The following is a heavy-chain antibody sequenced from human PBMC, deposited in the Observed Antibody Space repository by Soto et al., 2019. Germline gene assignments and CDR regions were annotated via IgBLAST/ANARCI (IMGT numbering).Heavy chain of an antibody. D-gene: IGHD3-10*01. V-gene: IGHV1-18*01. CDR3: ARVIWIRGVQSSAV. Sequence: ASVKVSCKASGYTFTSYGISWVRQAPGQGLEWMGWISAYNGNTNYAQKLQGRVTMTTNTSTSTAYMELRSLRSEDSAVYFCARVIWIRGVQSSAVWGKGTTVTVSS. J-gene: IGHJ6*04. CDR1: GYTFTSYG. CDR2: ISAYNGNT.